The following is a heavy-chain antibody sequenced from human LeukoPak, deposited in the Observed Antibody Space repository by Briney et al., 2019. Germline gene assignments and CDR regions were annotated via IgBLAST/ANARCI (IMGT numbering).Heavy chain of an antibody. Sequence: SETLSLICTVSGGSISSGGYYWSWIRQHPGKGLEWIGYIYYSGSTYYNPSLKSRVTISVDTSKNQFSLKLSSVTAADTAVYYCARAPPGLGLDYWGQGTLVTVSS. CDR1: GGSISSGGYY. D-gene: IGHD1-14*01. CDR2: IYYSGST. J-gene: IGHJ4*02. CDR3: ARAPPGLGLDY. V-gene: IGHV4-31*03.